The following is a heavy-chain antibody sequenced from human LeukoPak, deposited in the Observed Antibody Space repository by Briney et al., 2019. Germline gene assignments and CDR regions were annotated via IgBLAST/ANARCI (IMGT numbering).Heavy chain of an antibody. J-gene: IGHJ4*02. CDR3: ARDPLDYDSSGYTDY. CDR1: GFTFSSYW. D-gene: IGHD3-22*01. CDR2: IKQDGSEK. Sequence: GGSLRLSCAASGFTFSSYWMSWVRQAPGKGLEWVANIKQDGSEKYYVDSVRGGFTISRDNAKNSLYLQMNSLRAEDTAVYYCARDPLDYDSSGYTDYWGQGTLVTVSS. V-gene: IGHV3-7*01.